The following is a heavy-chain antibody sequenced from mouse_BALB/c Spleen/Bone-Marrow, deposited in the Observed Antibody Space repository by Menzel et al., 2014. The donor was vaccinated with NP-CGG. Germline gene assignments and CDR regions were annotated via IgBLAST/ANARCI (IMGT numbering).Heavy chain of an antibody. Sequence: VQLQQSGAELAKPGASVKMSCKASGYTFTSYWMHWVKQRPGQGLEWIGYINPSTGYTDYNQKFKDKATLTADKSSSTAYMHLSSLTSEDSAVYYCARRDYWYFDVWGAGPRSPSPQ. J-gene: IGHJ1*01. V-gene: IGHV1-7*01. CDR3: ARRDYWYFDV. CDR2: INPSTGYT. CDR1: GYTFTSYW.